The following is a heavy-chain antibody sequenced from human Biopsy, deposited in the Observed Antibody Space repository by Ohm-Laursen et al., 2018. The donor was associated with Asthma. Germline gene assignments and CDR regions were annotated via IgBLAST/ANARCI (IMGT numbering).Heavy chain of an antibody. D-gene: IGHD4-17*01. CDR1: GFKFSSYA. V-gene: IGHV3-53*01. CDR3: ARAGDPNDYGPAFDI. CDR2: MYAGGSR. J-gene: IGHJ3*02. Sequence: SLRLSCAASGFKFSSYAFHWVRQAPGKGLEWVSIMYAGGSRFYADRVKGRFTISRDNSKNTLYLQMDSLRPEDTALYYCARAGDPNDYGPAFDIWGLGTMVTVSS.